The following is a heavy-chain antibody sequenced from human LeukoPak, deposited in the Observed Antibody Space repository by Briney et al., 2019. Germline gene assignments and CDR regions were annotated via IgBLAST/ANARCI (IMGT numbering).Heavy chain of an antibody. D-gene: IGHD2-2*01. V-gene: IGHV3-74*01. J-gene: IGHJ6*03. Sequence: GGSLRLSCAASGFTFSSYWMHWVRQAPGKGLVWVSRINTDGSSTSYADSVKGRFTISRDNAKNTLYLQMNNLRAEDTAVYYCARNKAAATYYYYYYMDVWGKGTTVAVSS. CDR3: ARNKAAATYYYYYYMDV. CDR2: INTDGSST. CDR1: GFTFSSYW.